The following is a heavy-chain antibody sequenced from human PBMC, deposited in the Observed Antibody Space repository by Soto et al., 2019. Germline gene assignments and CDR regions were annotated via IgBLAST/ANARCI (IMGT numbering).Heavy chain of an antibody. J-gene: IGHJ3*02. CDR1: GGSISSGGYY. CDR2: IYYSGST. D-gene: IGHD3-22*01. CDR3: ARVDYYDGSGYNAFHI. Sequence: QVQLQESGPGLVKPSQTLSLTCTVSGGSISSGGYYWSWIRQHPGKGREWIVYIYYSGSTYYNPSRKRQATITVDTSKNHVSLKLRSVTAADTAVDYCARVDYYDGSGYNAFHIWGQGTMVTVSS. V-gene: IGHV4-31*01.